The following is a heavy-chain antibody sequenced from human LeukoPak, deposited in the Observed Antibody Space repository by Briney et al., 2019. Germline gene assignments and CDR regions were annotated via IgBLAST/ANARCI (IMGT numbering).Heavy chain of an antibody. J-gene: IGHJ4*02. CDR2: ITGSGGST. D-gene: IGHD4-17*01. Sequence: GGSLRLSCVASGFTVSSNYMSWVRQAPGKGLEWVSAITGSGGSTYYADSVKGRFTISRDNSKNTLFLQMNSLRAEDTAVYYCARYYGYYCDSWGQGTLVTVSS. V-gene: IGHV3-23*01. CDR1: GFTVSSNY. CDR3: ARYYGYYCDS.